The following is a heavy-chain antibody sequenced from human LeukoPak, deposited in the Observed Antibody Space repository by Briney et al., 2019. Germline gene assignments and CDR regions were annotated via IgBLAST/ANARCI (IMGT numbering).Heavy chain of an antibody. V-gene: IGHV1-2*06. J-gene: IGHJ4*02. Sequence: ASVKVSCKTSGYTFSEFFMHWVRQAPGQGLEWMGRINPNSGGTNYAQKFQGRVTMTRDTSISTAYMELSRLRSDDTAVYYCARAHYDSSGSGDYWGQGTLVTVSS. D-gene: IGHD3-22*01. CDR1: GYTFSEFF. CDR2: INPNSGGT. CDR3: ARAHYDSSGSGDY.